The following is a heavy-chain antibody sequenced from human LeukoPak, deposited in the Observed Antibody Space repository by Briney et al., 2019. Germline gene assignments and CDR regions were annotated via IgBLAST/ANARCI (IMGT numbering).Heavy chain of an antibody. CDR1: GFTVSSAW. Sequence: GGSLRLSCAASGFTVSSAWMNWVRQTPGTGLEWVGLIKSKTDGGTIDYAAPVKGRFTISRDDSKNTLYLQMNSLRAEDTAVYYCAKEGGGRVGATYFDYWGQGTLVTVSS. CDR3: AKEGGGRVGATYFDY. CDR2: IKSKTDGGTI. J-gene: IGHJ4*02. V-gene: IGHV3-15*01. D-gene: IGHD1-26*01.